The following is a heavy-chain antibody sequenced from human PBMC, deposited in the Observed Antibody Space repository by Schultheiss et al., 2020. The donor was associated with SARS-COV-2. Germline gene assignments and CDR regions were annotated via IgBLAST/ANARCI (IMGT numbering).Heavy chain of an antibody. J-gene: IGHJ6*02. V-gene: IGHV4-30-4*02. D-gene: IGHD3-3*01. CDR2: IYYSGST. CDR3: VGTIFGVVTDYYYYGMDV. CDR1: GGSISSGDYY. Sequence: SETLSLTCTVSGGSISSGDYYWSWIRQPPGKGLEWIGYIYYSGSTNYNPSLKSRVTISVDKSKNQFSLKLSSVTAADTAVYYCVGTIFGVVTDYYYYGMDVWGQGTTVTVSS.